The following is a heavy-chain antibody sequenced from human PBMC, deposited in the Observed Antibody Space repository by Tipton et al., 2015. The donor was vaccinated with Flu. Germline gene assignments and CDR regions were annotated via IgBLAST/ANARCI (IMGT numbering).Heavy chain of an antibody. CDR1: GGSISSSSYY. D-gene: IGHD3-10*01. CDR3: ARDRLLWFGELFPDY. V-gene: IGHV4-39*07. CDR2: IYYSGST. Sequence: TLSLTCTVSGGSISSSSYYWGWIRQPPGKGLEWIGSIYYSGSTYYNPSLKSRVTISVDTSKNPFSLKLRSVTAADTAVYYCARDRLLWFGELFPDYWGQGTLVTVSS. J-gene: IGHJ4*02.